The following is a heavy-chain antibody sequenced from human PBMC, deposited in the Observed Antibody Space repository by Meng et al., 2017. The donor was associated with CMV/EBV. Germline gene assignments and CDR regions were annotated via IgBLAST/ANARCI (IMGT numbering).Heavy chain of an antibody. CDR3: ARDLPLDGMDV. V-gene: IGHV3-74*01. Sequence: GVLKISCAASGFTFSSYWMHWVRQAPGKGLVWVSRINSDGSSTSYADSVKGRFTISRDNAKNTLYLQMNSLRAEDTAVYYCARDLPLDGMDVWGQGTTVTVSS. J-gene: IGHJ6*02. CDR2: INSDGSST. CDR1: GFTFSSYW.